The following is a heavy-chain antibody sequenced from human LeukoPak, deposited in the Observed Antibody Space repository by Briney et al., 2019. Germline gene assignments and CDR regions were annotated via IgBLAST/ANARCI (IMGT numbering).Heavy chain of an antibody. D-gene: IGHD6-13*01. CDR1: GFTLSSYA. J-gene: IGHJ4*02. V-gene: IGHV3-23*01. CDR2: ISGSGDTT. Sequence: GGSLRLSCAGSGFTLSSYAMSWVRQAPGKGLEWVSAISGSGDTTYYADSVKGRFTISRDSSRNKLYLHMNSLRAEDTAVYYCAKDRVIATGIGEFDYWGQGTLVTVSS. CDR3: AKDRVIATGIGEFDY.